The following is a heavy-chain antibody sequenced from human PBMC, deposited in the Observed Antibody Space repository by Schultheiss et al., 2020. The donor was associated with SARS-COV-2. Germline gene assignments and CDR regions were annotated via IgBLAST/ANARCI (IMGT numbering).Heavy chain of an antibody. CDR1: GGSFSGYY. D-gene: IGHD2-15*01. CDR2: IYYTGST. Sequence: SQTLSLTCAVYGGSFSGYYWSWIRQPPGKGLEWIGYIYYTGSTNYNPSLKSRVTISVDTSKNQFSLKLSSVTAADTAVYYCARMVVVAATLGWFDPWGQGPLVTVSS. J-gene: IGHJ5*02. CDR3: ARMVVVAATLGWFDP. V-gene: IGHV4-34*01.